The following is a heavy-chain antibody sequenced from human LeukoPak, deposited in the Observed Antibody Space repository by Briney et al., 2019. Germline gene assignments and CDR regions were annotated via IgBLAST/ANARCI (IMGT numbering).Heavy chain of an antibody. CDR2: IYPGDSRT. CDR1: GSTFATYC. V-gene: IGHV5-51*01. D-gene: IGHD2-2*01. Sequence: GAALQTSCKASGSTFATYCNGWVRQMPRKGVEWMGIIYPGDSRTTYSPSFQGQVTISADKSMRTAYLQWNSLKASDTAVYYCVRHLSNITSCPSYRGRGTLITVAS. J-gene: IGHJ4*02. CDR3: VRHLSNITSCPSY.